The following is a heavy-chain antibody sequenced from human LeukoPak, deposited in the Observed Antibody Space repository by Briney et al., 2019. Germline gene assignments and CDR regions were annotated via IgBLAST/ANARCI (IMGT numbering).Heavy chain of an antibody. CDR2: IYSGGST. CDR3: ARQSSGGGGYSYAYYDTKWGNWFDP. V-gene: IGHV3-66*04. Sequence: GGSLRLSCAASGFTVSSNYMSWVRQAPGKGLEWVSVIYSGGSTYYADSVKGRFTISRDNSKNTLYLQMNSLRAEDTAVYYCARQSSGGGGYSYAYYDTKWGNWFDPWGQGTLVTVSS. D-gene: IGHD5-18*01. J-gene: IGHJ5*02. CDR1: GFTVSSNY.